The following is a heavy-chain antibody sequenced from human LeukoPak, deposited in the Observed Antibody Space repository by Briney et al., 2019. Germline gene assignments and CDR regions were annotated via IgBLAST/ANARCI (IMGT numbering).Heavy chain of an antibody. J-gene: IGHJ6*03. D-gene: IGHD4-11*01. Sequence: GGSLRLSCAASGFTFSNAWMSWVRQAPGKGLEWVGRIKSKTDGGTTDYAAPVKGRFTISRDDSKNTLYLQMNSLKTEDTAVYYCTSTGLPTTVKYYYYYYMDVWGKGTTVTVSS. CDR3: TSTGLPTTVKYYYYYYMDV. CDR1: GFTFSNAW. CDR2: IKSKTDGGTT. V-gene: IGHV3-15*01.